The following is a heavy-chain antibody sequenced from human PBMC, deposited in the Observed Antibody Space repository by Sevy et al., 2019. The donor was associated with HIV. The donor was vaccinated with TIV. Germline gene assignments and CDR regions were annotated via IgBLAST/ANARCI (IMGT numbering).Heavy chain of an antibody. J-gene: IGHJ4*02. Sequence: SETLSLTCSVSGGSISAFYWSWIRQPPGKTLEWIGYIDYSGSTNYIYNPSLKSRVTISLATSSNYLSLRLSSVAAADTAVYYCARHARKQWMDYFDNWGQGTLVTVSS. D-gene: IGHD6-19*01. CDR1: GGSISAFY. CDR2: IDYSGST. CDR3: ARHARKQWMDYFDN. V-gene: IGHV4-59*08.